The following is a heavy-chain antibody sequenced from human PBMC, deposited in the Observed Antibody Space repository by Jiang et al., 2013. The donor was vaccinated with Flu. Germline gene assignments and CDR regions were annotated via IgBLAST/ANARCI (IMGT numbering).Heavy chain of an antibody. CDR1: GGSFSSFA. CDR3: ARSSWGYSYGPFEY. J-gene: IGHJ4*02. Sequence: VQLVESGAEVKKPGSSVKVSCKASGGSFSSFAINWVRQAPGQGLEWMGGVNPIFGTTDHAQKFQGRVTIIADRSTNTAYMDLSSLRSEDTAVYYCARSSWGYSYGPFEYWGQGTLVTVS. CDR2: VNPIFGTT. V-gene: IGHV1-69*06. D-gene: IGHD5-18*01.